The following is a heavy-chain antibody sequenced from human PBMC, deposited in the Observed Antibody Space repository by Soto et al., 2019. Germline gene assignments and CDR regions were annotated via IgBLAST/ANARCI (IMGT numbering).Heavy chain of an antibody. Sequence: QVQLVQSGAEEKKPGASVKVSCKASGYTFTSYAMHWVRQAPGQRLEWMGWINAGNGNTKYSQKFQGRVTITRDTAARAAYMELSSLRSEDTAVYYCARDGPVRYFAPGYYYGMDVWGQGTTVTVSS. CDR3: ARDGPVRYFAPGYYYGMDV. J-gene: IGHJ6*02. D-gene: IGHD3-9*01. V-gene: IGHV1-3*05. CDR1: GYTFTSYA. CDR2: INAGNGNT.